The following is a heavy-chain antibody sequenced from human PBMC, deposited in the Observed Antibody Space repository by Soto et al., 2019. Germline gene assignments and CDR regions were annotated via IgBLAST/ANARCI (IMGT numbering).Heavy chain of an antibody. CDR3: ARHKYIRGSGRLGYCSSTSCYRGGDYYYYGMDV. CDR2: IYPGDSDT. D-gene: IGHD2-2*02. V-gene: IGHV5-51*01. CDR1: GYSFTSYW. J-gene: IGHJ6*02. Sequence: PGESLKISCKGSGYSFTSYWIGWVRQMPGKGLEWMGIIYPGDSDTRYSPSFQGQVTISADKSISTAYLQWSSLKASDTAMYYCARHKYIRGSGRLGYCSSTSCYRGGDYYYYGMDVWGQGTTVTVSS.